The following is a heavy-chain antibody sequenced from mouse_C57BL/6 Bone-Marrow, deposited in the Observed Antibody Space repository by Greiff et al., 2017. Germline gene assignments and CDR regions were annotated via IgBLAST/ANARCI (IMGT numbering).Heavy chain of an antibody. CDR1: GYSITNGYY. Sequence: VQLQQSGPGLVKPSQSLSLTCSVTGYSITNGYYWNWIRQFPGNKLEWMGYISYDGSNNYNPSLKNRISITRDTSKNQFFLKLNSVTNEDTATYYCARRDYGSSFDYWGQGTTLTVSS. CDR3: ARRDYGSSFDY. V-gene: IGHV3-6*01. D-gene: IGHD1-1*01. CDR2: ISYDGSN. J-gene: IGHJ2*01.